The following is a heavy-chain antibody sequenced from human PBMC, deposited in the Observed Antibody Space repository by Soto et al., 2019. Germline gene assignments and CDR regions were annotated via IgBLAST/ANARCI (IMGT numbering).Heavy chain of an antibody. Sequence: SPTLSLPCAITGDSVSSNSAGWSWVRQSPSRGLEWLGRTYYRSKWYYEYAVSVRGRITINPDTSKNQYSLQLNSVTPEDTAVYSCARGEQYSGRIFDYWGQGTLVTVSS. CDR1: GDSVSSNSAG. V-gene: IGHV6-1*01. CDR3: ARGEQYSGRIFDY. CDR2: TYYRSKWYY. D-gene: IGHD1-26*01. J-gene: IGHJ4*01.